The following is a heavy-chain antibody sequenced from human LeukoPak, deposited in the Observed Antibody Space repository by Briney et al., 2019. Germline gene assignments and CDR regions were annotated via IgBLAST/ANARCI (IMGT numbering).Heavy chain of an antibody. CDR1: GGSISSGDYY. V-gene: IGHV4-30-4*08. J-gene: IGHJ4*02. CDR2: ICYSGST. Sequence: SQTLSLTCTLSGGSISSGDYYWSWIRQPPGKGLEWIGSICYSGSTYYNPSLKSRVTISVDTSKNQFSLKLSSVTAADTAVYYCARVPAAIFDYWGQGTLVTVSS. D-gene: IGHD2-2*02. CDR3: ARVPAAIFDY.